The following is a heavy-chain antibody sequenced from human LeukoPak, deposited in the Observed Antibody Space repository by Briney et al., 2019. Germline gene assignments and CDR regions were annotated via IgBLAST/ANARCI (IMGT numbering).Heavy chain of an antibody. CDR3: ARLTYDYGDYALGY. CDR2: INHSGST. D-gene: IGHD4-17*01. CDR1: GGSFSGYY. J-gene: IGHJ4*02. V-gene: IGHV4-34*01. Sequence: SETLSLTCAVYGGSFSGYYWSWIRQPPGKGLEWIGEINHSGSTNYNPSLKSRVTISVDTSKNQFSLKLSSVTAADTAVYYCARLTYDYGDYALGYWGQGTLVTVSS.